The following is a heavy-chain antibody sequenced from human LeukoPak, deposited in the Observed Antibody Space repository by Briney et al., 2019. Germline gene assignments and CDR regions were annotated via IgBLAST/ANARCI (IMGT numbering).Heavy chain of an antibody. CDR1: GFTFSSYS. Sequence: GGSLRLSCAASGFTFSSYSMNWVRQAPGKGLEWVSSISSSSSYIYYADSVKGRFTISRDNAKNSLYLQMNSLRAEDTAVYYCARDRLRLGELSLNAFDIWGQGTMVTVSS. D-gene: IGHD3-16*02. CDR3: ARDRLRLGELSLNAFDI. CDR2: ISSSSSYI. J-gene: IGHJ3*02. V-gene: IGHV3-21*01.